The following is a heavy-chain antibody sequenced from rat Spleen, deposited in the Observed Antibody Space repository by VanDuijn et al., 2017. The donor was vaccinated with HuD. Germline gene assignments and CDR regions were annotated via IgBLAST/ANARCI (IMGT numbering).Heavy chain of an antibody. J-gene: IGHJ4*01. CDR3: ARHESNYGVMDA. Sequence: EVQLVESGGGLVQPGRSLKLSCAASGFTFSDYNMAWVRQAPKKGLEWVATISYDGSSTYYRDSVKGRFTISRDNAKSTLYLQMDSLRSEDTATYYCARHESNYGVMDAWGQGASVTVSS. D-gene: IGHD1-11*01. CDR1: GFTFSDYN. V-gene: IGHV5-7*01. CDR2: ISYDGSST.